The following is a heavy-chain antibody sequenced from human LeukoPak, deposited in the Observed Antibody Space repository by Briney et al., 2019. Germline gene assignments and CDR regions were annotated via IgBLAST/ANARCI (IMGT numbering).Heavy chain of an antibody. CDR1: GFTFNNYG. CDR2: ISSSGSTI. Sequence: SGGSLRLSCAASGFTFNNYGIHWVRQAPGKGLEWVSYISSSGSTIYYADSVKGRFTISRDNAKNSLYLQMNSLRAEDTAVYYCARGDGGYVFDYWGQGTLVTVSS. CDR3: ARGDGGYVFDY. V-gene: IGHV3-48*04. D-gene: IGHD5-12*01. J-gene: IGHJ4*02.